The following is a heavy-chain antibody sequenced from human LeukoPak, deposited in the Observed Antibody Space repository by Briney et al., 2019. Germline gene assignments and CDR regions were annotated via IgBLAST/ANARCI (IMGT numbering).Heavy chain of an antibody. J-gene: IGHJ4*02. V-gene: IGHV3-7*01. Sequence: GGSLRLSCAASGFTFSSYWMSWVRQAPGKGLEWVANIKQDGSEKYYVDSVKGRFTISRDNAKNSLYLQMNSLRAEDTAVYYCVRWRHTPIVGATYFDYWGQGTLVTVSS. CDR2: IKQDGSEK. D-gene: IGHD1-26*01. CDR1: GFTFSSYW. CDR3: VRWRHTPIVGATYFDY.